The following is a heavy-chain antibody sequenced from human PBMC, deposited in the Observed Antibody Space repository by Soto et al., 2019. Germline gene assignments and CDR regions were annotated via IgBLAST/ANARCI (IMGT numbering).Heavy chain of an antibody. J-gene: IGHJ6*02. Sequence: QVQLVQSGAEVKNSGSSVKVSCKASGGTSSNFGITWVRQVPGQGLEWLGGILPMFGAIKYAQKFQDRLTITEDRSTNTASMELGSLRAEDTVVYYCARPKRSGYDRGDSYYHTMDVWGHGTTVTVS. CDR3: ARPKRSGYDRGDSYYHTMDV. V-gene: IGHV1-69*06. D-gene: IGHD3-22*01. CDR1: GGTSSNFG. CDR2: ILPMFGAI.